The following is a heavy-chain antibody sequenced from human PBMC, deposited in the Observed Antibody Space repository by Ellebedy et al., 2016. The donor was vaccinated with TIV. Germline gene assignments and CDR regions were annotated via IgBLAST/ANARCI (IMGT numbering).Heavy chain of an antibody. CDR1: GFIFVNSD. J-gene: IGHJ3*02. V-gene: IGHV3-13*05. CDR3: ARFGTNGAFDI. D-gene: IGHD2-8*01. CDR2: VGVANDP. Sequence: GESLKISCAASGFIFVNSDMHWVRQAAGKGLEWVSVVGVANDPYYAGSVKGRFTIPRENAKNSFYLKMNSLRVEDTAVYYCARFGTNGAFDIWGQGTTVTVSS.